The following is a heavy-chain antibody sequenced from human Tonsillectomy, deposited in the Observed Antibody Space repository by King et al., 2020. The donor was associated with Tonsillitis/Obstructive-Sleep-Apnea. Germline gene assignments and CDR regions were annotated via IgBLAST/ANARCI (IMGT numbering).Heavy chain of an antibody. J-gene: IGHJ6*03. D-gene: IGHD2-2*02. CDR1: GFIFSAYG. Sequence: VQLVESGGGVVQPGGSLRLSCAASGFIFSAYGMHWVRQAPGKGLEWVAVMSYEGDTKYYADSAKGRFTISRDNSKNTLYLQMNSLRVEDTAVYYCAKSGVTDYTYFYMAVWGKGTTVTVS. CDR2: MSYEGDTK. CDR3: AKSGVTDYTYFYMAV. V-gene: IGHV3-30*18.